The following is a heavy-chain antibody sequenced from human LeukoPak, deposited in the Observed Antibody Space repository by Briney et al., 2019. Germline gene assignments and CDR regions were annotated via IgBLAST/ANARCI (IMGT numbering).Heavy chain of an antibody. V-gene: IGHV3-9*01. CDR3: AKNGGSGWSEFDY. CDR2: ISWNSGSI. D-gene: IGHD6-19*01. J-gene: IGHJ4*02. CDR1: GFTFDDYA. Sequence: GGSLRLSCAASGFTFDDYAMHWVRQGPGKGLEWVSGISWNSGSIGYADSVKGRFTISRDNAKNSLYLQMNSLRAEDTALYYCAKNGGSGWSEFDYWGQGTLVTVSS.